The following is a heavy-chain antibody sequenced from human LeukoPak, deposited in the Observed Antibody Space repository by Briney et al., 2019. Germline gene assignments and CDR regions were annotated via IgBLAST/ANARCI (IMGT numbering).Heavy chain of an antibody. CDR1: GFNFSNYW. Sequence: GGSLRLSCTASGFNFSNYWMHWVRQAPGKGLVWVSRLNTGGNSTIYADSVKGRFIISRDNAKSTLYLQMNSLRADDTGVYYCTRGGAYDSGTYGAGDYWGQGTLVTVSS. CDR2: LNTGGNST. J-gene: IGHJ4*02. CDR3: TRGGAYDSGTYGAGDY. V-gene: IGHV3-74*01. D-gene: IGHD3-10*01.